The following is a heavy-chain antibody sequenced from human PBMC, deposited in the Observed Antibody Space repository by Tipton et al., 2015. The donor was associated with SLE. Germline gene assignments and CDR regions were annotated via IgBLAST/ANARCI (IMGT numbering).Heavy chain of an antibody. CDR3: AGKRPRSRAFDI. CDR2: IYHSGGT. J-gene: IGHJ3*02. V-gene: IGHV4-61*01. CDR1: GGSVSSGSYY. Sequence: TLSLTCTVSGGSVSSGSYYWSWIRQPPGKGLEWIGYIYHSGGTNHSPSLRSRLTTSVDTSKNQFSLKLSSVTAADTAVYYCAGKRPRSRAFDIWGQGTMVTVSS. D-gene: IGHD1-1*01.